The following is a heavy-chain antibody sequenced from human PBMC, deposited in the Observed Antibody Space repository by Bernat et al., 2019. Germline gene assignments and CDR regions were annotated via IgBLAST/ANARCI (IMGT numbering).Heavy chain of an antibody. J-gene: IGHJ6*02. CDR1: GFTFSSYG. Sequence: QVQLVESGGGVVQPGRSLRLSCAASGFTFSSYGMHWVRQAPGKGLEWVAVISYDGSNKYYADSVKGRFTISRDNSKNTLYLQMNSLRAEDTAVYYCAKARFFGVVIIPYPRGYYGMDVWGQGTTVTVPS. CDR3: AKARFFGVVIIPYPRGYYGMDV. V-gene: IGHV3-30*18. D-gene: IGHD3-3*01. CDR2: ISYDGSNK.